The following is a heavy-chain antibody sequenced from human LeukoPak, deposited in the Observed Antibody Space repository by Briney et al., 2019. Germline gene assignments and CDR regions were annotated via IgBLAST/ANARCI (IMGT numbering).Heavy chain of an antibody. CDR3: ARHSSGWYGGLDY. V-gene: IGHV4-38-2*02. CDR2: IFHNGST. Sequence: SETLSLTCTVSGYSISSGFHWGWIRQPPGKGLEWIGNIFHNGSTYYNPSLKGRVTMSVETSKNYFSLKMGSVTAADTAVYYCARHSSGWYGGLDYWGQGTLVTVSS. CDR1: GYSISSGFH. J-gene: IGHJ4*02. D-gene: IGHD6-19*01.